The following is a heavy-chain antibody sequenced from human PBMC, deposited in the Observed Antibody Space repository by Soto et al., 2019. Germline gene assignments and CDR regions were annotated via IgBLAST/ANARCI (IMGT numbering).Heavy chain of an antibody. V-gene: IGHV3-33*01. CDR2: IWYDGSNK. CDR1: RCAFSNYG. CDR3: AGSPPGVAGRYYFDY. Sequence: QVQLVESGGGVVQPGRSLRLSCAASRCAFSNYGMHWVRQAPRKGLAWVALIWYDGSNKYYADSVKGRFTISRDNSKNTLYLQMNSLRAEDTAVYYCAGSPPGVAGRYYFDYWGQGALVTVSS. J-gene: IGHJ4*02. D-gene: IGHD6-6*01.